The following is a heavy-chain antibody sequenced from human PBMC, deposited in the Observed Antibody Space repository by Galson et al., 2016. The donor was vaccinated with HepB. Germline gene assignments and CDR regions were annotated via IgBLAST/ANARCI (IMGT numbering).Heavy chain of an antibody. J-gene: IGHJ4*02. CDR3: VHRRRNNRQLKVLTFDY. CDR2: MYWDNDK. CDR1: GFSLSTSGVG. V-gene: IGHV2-5*02. Sequence: LVKPTQTLTLTCTFSGFSLSTSGVGVGWIRQPPGKALEWLELMYWDNDKRYRSSLKSRLTITSDTSKNQVVLTMTNMDPVDTATYYCVHRRRNNRQLKVLTFDYWGQGILVTVSS. D-gene: IGHD1/OR15-1a*01.